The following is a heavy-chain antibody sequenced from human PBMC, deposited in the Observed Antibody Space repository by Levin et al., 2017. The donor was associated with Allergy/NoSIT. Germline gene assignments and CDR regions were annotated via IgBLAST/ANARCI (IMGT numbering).Heavy chain of an antibody. Sequence: KRGESLKISCKASGYSFTTFSIHWVRQARGQGLEWMGMISPGRGGTSYAQKFQGRVSMTRDTSASTVYMELSSLTSEDTAIYFCAREGVLTGYTYWGQGTLVTVSS. V-gene: IGHV1-46*01. CDR1: GYSFTTFS. J-gene: IGHJ4*02. D-gene: IGHD3-9*01. CDR2: ISPGRGGT. CDR3: AREGVLTGYTY.